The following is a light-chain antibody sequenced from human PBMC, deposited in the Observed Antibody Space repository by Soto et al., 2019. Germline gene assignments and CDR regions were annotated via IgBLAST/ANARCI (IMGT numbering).Light chain of an antibody. Sequence: QSVLTQPPSVSGAPGQSVTIFCTGSRSNFGAGYAVHWYQQLPGTAPKLLIYDNTNRSSGVPDRFSASESGTSASLAITGLQSEDEADYYCQSYDTILSASVFGGGTKLTVL. J-gene: IGLJ2*01. V-gene: IGLV1-40*01. CDR2: DNT. CDR1: RSNFGAGYA. CDR3: QSYDTILSASV.